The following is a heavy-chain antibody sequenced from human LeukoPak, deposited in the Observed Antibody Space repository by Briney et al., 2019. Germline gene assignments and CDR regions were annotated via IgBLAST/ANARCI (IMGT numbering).Heavy chain of an antibody. Sequence: GGSLRLSCAASGFXFDDYAIHWVRQAPGKGLEWVAKIKQDGSEKYYVDSVKGRFTISRDNAKNSLYLQMNSLGAEDTAVYYCARRGTSSSWAHFDYWGQGTLVTVSS. J-gene: IGHJ4*02. CDR2: IKQDGSEK. D-gene: IGHD6-13*01. CDR3: ARRGTSSSWAHFDY. V-gene: IGHV3-7*05. CDR1: GFXFDDYA.